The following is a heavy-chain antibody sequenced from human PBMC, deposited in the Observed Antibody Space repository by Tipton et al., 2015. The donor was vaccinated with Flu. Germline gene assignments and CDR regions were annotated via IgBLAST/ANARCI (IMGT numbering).Heavy chain of an antibody. J-gene: IGHJ4*02. Sequence: RSLRLSCTASGFTFDYYALSWFRLPPGKGLEWVGLIRSTPNGGTTEYAASAKGRFTISRDDSKTVAYLQMTSLKTDDTAIYYCTRDRHSRSTIGFDHWGQGTLVTVSS. CDR2: IRSTPNGGTT. CDR1: GFTFDYYA. V-gene: IGHV3-49*03. D-gene: IGHD2-15*01. CDR3: TRDRHSRSTIGFDH.